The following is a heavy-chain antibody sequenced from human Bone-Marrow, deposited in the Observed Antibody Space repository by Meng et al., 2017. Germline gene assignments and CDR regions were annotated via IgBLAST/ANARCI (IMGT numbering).Heavy chain of an antibody. CDR3: ARWAIVGGDIDAFDI. V-gene: IGHV3-33*01. D-gene: IGHD3-22*01. CDR2: IWFDGSKS. CDR1: GFTFSRYG. J-gene: IGHJ3*02. Sequence: GESLKISCAGSGFTFSRYGMHWVRQAPGKGLEWVAIIWFDGSKSYTAESVKGRFTISRDNSKNTVYLQMNSLRAEDTAVYYGARWAIVGGDIDAFDIWGQGTMVTVSS.